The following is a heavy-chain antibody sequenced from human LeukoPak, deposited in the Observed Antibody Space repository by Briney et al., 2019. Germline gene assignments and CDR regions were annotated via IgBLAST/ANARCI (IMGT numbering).Heavy chain of an antibody. CDR1: GGSISSYY. J-gene: IGHJ5*02. CDR3: AREAYSSGPNWFDP. Sequence: PSETLSLTCTVSGGSISSYYWSWIRQPPGKGLEWIGYIYYSGSTNYNPSLKSRVTISVDTSKNQFSLKLSSVTAADTAVYYCAREAYSSGPNWFDPWGQGTLVTVSS. V-gene: IGHV4-59*01. CDR2: IYYSGST. D-gene: IGHD6-19*01.